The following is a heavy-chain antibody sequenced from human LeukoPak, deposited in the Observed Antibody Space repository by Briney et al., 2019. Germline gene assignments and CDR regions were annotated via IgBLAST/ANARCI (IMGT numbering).Heavy chain of an antibody. CDR3: ATLICGGYCNNGFDN. J-gene: IGHJ4*02. Sequence: ASVKVSCKASGYTFTSYDINWVRQATGQGLEWMGWMNPNSGNTGYAQKFQGRVTMTRNTSISTAYMELSSLRSEDTAVYYCATLICGGYCNNGFDNWGQGTLVTVSS. D-gene: IGHD2-21*01. CDR1: GYTFTSYD. V-gene: IGHV1-8*01. CDR2: MNPNSGNT.